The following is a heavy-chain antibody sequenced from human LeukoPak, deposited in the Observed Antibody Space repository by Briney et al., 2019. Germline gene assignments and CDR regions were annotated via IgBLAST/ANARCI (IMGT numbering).Heavy chain of an antibody. CDR2: IYYSGST. J-gene: IGHJ4*02. V-gene: IGHV4-39*07. D-gene: IGHD1-26*01. CDR3: ARESPVSVYSLVGAIVDY. Sequence: PSETLSLTCTVSGGSISSSSYYWGWIRQPPGKGLEWIGSIYYSGSTYYNPSLKSRVTISVDTSKNQFSLKLSSVTAADTAVYYCARESPVSVYSLVGAIVDYWGQGTLVTVSS. CDR1: GGSISSSSYY.